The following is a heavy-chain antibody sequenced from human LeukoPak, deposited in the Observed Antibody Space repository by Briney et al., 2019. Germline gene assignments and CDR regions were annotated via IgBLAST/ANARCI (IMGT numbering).Heavy chain of an antibody. Sequence: SETLSLTCAVYGGSFSGYYWSWIRQPPGKGLEWIGEINHSGSTNYNPSLKSRVTISVDTSKNQFSLKLSSVTAADTAVYYCAGGLMSPHDYWGQGTLVTVSS. J-gene: IGHJ4*02. V-gene: IGHV4-34*01. CDR2: INHSGST. D-gene: IGHD3-10*02. CDR3: AGGLMSPHDY. CDR1: GGSFSGYY.